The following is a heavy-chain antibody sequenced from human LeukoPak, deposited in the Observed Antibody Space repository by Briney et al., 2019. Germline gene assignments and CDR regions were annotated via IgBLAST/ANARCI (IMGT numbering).Heavy chain of an antibody. CDR2: IYCSGST. CDR3: AREVVPANFDY. J-gene: IGHJ4*02. D-gene: IGHD2-2*01. Sequence: PSETLSLTCTVSGGSISSYYWSWIRQPPGKGLEWIGYIYCSGSTNYNPSLKSRVTISVDTSKNQFSLKLSSVTAADTAVYYCAREVVPANFDYWGQGTLVTVSS. CDR1: GGSISSYY. V-gene: IGHV4-59*01.